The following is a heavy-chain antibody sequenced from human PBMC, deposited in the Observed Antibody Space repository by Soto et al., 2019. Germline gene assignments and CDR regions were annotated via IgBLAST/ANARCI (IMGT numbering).Heavy chain of an antibody. V-gene: IGHV5-51*01. Sequence: PGESLKISGKGSGYSFTSYWIGWVRQMPGKGLEWMGIIYPGDSDTNYNPSLKSRVTMSVDTSKNQFSLKLSSVTAADTAVYYCARDYYDILTGYYYYGMDVWGQGTTVTVSS. CDR1: GYSFTSYW. CDR3: ARDYYDILTGYYYYGMDV. CDR2: IYPGDSDT. J-gene: IGHJ6*02. D-gene: IGHD3-9*01.